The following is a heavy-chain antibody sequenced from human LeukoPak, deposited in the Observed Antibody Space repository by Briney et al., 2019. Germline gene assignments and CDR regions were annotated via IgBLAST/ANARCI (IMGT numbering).Heavy chain of an antibody. J-gene: IGHJ3*02. Sequence: SVKVSCKASGGTFSSYAISWVRQAPGQGLEWMGGIIPIFGTANYAQKFQGRVTITADKSTSTAYMELCSLRSEDTAVYYCARVVRYFDWLAEAFDTWGQGTMVTVSS. V-gene: IGHV1-69*06. CDR2: IIPIFGTA. CDR3: ARVVRYFDWLAEAFDT. D-gene: IGHD3-9*01. CDR1: GGTFSSYA.